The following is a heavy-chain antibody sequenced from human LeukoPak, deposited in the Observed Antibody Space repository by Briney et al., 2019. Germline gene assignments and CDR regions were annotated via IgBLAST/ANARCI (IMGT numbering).Heavy chain of an antibody. CDR3: ARDYNGDLSWFDP. D-gene: IGHD4-17*01. CDR2: INYSGST. V-gene: IGHV4-61*01. Sequence: SETLSLTCSVSGGSVSSGSYRWSWIRQPPGRGLEWIGYINYSGSTKYNPSLKSRVTISVDTSKNQFSLKLTSVTAADTAVYYCARDYNGDLSWFDPWGQGTLVTVSS. J-gene: IGHJ5*02. CDR1: GGSVSSGSYR.